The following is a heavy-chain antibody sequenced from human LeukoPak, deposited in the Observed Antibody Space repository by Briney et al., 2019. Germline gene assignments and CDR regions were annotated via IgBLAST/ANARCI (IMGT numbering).Heavy chain of an antibody. CDR2: IYYSGSS. D-gene: IGHD1-1*01. CDR3: ARVTGATAGSFHS. J-gene: IGHJ4*02. Sequence: PSGTLSLTCTVSGGPIRSTSSYWGWIRQPPGKRLEWIGSIYYSGSSYYNPSLKSRVTISVDTSKNQFSLNLSSVTAADTAVFYCARVTGATAGSFHSWGQGTLVSVSS. V-gene: IGHV4-39*01. CDR1: GGPIRSTSSY.